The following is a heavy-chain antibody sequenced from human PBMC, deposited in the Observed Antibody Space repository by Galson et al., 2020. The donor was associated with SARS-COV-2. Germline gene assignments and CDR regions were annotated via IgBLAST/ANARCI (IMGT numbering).Heavy chain of an antibody. V-gene: IGHV4-4*07. CDR3: ARDEGYYDSSGLIGDY. D-gene: IGHD3-22*01. J-gene: IGHJ4*02. CDR1: SGSISNYY. Sequence: TLSLTCTVSSGSISNYYWSWIRQPAGKGLEWIGRIYTSGSTNYNPSLKSRVTMSVDTSKSQFSLNIKSVTAADTAVYYCARDEGYYDSSGLIGDYWGQGTLVIVSS. CDR2: IYTSGST.